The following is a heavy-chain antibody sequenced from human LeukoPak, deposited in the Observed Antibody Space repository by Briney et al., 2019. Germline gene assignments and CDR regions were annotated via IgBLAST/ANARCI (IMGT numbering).Heavy chain of an antibody. CDR2: TYYRSKWYN. J-gene: IGHJ4*02. CDR1: GDIVSSNSAA. CDR3: AREAEYSGYDYDYFDY. D-gene: IGHD5-12*01. Sequence: SQTLSLTCAISGDIVSSNSAACNWIRQSPSRGLEWLGRTYYRSKWYNDYAVSVKSRITINPDTSKNQFSLQLNSVTPEDTAVYYCAREAEYSGYDYDYFDYWGQGTLVTVSS. V-gene: IGHV6-1*01.